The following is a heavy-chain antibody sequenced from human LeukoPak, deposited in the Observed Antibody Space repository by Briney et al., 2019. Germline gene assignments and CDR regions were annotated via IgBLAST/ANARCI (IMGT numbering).Heavy chain of an antibody. V-gene: IGHV3-23*01. CDR1: GFTFSSYA. J-gene: IGHJ4*02. Sequence: GGSLRLSCAASGFTFSSYAMSWVRQAPGKGLEWVSAISGSGGSTYYADSVKGRFTISRDNSKNTLYLQMNSLRAEDTAVYYCARHPPPGNNGYEGFIDNWGQGTLVIVPS. D-gene: IGHD5-12*01. CDR2: ISGSGGST. CDR3: ARHPPPGNNGYEGFIDN.